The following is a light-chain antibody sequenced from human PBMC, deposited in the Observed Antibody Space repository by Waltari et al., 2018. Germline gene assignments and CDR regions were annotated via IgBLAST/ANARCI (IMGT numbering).Light chain of an antibody. J-gene: IGKJ1*01. CDR1: QSISSW. Sequence: DIQMTQSPSNLSASVGDRVTILSRASQSISSWLAWYQQKPGNAPQLLIYKASSLESGVPSRFSGSGSGTEFTLTISSLQPDDFATYYCQQYNSYSSWTFGQGTKVEIK. CDR3: QQYNSYSSWT. CDR2: KAS. V-gene: IGKV1-5*03.